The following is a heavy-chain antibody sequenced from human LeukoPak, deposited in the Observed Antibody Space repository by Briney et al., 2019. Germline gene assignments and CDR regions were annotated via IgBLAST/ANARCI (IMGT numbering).Heavy chain of an antibody. V-gene: IGHV3-48*03. CDR3: ARYGSFDY. CDR1: GFTFSSFE. J-gene: IGHJ4*02. D-gene: IGHD3-10*01. Sequence: GGSLRLSCAASGFTFSSFEMNWVRQAPGKGLEWVSHISSSGSPTYYADSLKGRFTISRDNAKNSLYLQMNSLRAEDTAVYHCARYGSFDYWGQGTLVTVSS. CDR2: ISSSGSPT.